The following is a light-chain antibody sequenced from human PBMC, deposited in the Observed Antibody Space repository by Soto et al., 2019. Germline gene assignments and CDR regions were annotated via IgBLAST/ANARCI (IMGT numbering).Light chain of an antibody. CDR1: SSDVGGYNY. CDR3: SSYTITSTEV. V-gene: IGLV2-14*01. CDR2: EVS. Sequence: QSVLTQPASVSGSPGQSITISCTGTSSDVGGYNYVSWYQQHPGKAPKLMIYEVSDRPSGVSNRFSGSKSGNTASLTISGLQAEDEADYYCSSYTITSTEVFGTGTKGTVL. J-gene: IGLJ1*01.